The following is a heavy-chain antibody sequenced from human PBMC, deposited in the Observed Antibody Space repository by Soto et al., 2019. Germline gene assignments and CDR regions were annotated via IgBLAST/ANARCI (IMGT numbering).Heavy chain of an antibody. CDR3: ARDSRGVYCTSTSCYLGLDY. CDR2: IWYDGSNK. CDR1: GFTFSSYG. Sequence: GSLRLSCAASGFTFSSYGMHWVRQAPGKGLEWVAVIWYDGSNKYYADSVKGRFTISRDNSKNTLYLQMNSLRAEDTAVYYCARDSRGVYCTSTSCYLGLDYWGQGTLVTVSS. D-gene: IGHD2-2*01. J-gene: IGHJ4*02. V-gene: IGHV3-33*01.